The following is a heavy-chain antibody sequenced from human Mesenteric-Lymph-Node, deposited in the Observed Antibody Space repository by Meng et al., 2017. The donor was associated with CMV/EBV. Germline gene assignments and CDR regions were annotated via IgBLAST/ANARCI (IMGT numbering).Heavy chain of an antibody. J-gene: IGHJ5*01. V-gene: IGHV4-39*02. D-gene: IGHD1-1*01. CDR3: ARDLLPYGTDS. CDR1: DGSISRSDYF. CDR2: FHHGGTI. Sequence: SETLSLTCIVSDGSISRSDYFWGWIRQPPGKGLEWIGNFHHGGTIYYNPSLKSRVTISVDTSKNHFSLNLSSVTASDTAFYFCARDLLPYGTDSWGQGTLVTVSS.